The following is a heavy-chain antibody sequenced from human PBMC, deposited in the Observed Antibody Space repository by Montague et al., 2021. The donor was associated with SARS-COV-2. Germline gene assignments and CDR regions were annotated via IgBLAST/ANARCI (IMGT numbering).Heavy chain of an antibody. J-gene: IGHJ4*02. V-gene: IGHV3-23*03. CDR3: AKVLYYDNSGGVFDS. CDR1: GFTFIHSP. D-gene: IGHD3-22*01. Sequence: SLRLSCAASGFTFIHSPMSWVRQAPGKGLEWVSIIYGGETNTFFADSVKGRFSMSRDNTGNTVSLQMNNLRADDTAIYYCAKVLYYDNSGGVFDSWGQGALVTASS. CDR2: IYGGETNT.